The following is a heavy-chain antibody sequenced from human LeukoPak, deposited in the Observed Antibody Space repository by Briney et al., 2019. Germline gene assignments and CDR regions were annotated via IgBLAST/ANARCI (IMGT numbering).Heavy chain of an antibody. CDR2: INHSGST. CDR1: GGSFGGYY. J-gene: IGHJ6*04. V-gene: IGHV4-34*01. CDR3: ASGGYRHGYYYGMDV. Sequence: PSETLSLTCAVYGGSFGGYYWSWIRQPPGKGLEWIGEINHSGSTNYNPSLKSRVTISVDTSKNQFSLKLSSVTAADTAVHYCASGGYRHGYYYGMDVWGKGTTVTVSS. D-gene: IGHD5-18*01.